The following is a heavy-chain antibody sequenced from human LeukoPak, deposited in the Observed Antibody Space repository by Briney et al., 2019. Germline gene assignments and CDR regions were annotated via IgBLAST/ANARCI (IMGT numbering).Heavy chain of an antibody. D-gene: IGHD3-10*01. J-gene: IGHJ4*02. CDR3: ARDVSLKLWFLY. Sequence: PGGSLRLSCAASGFTVGTNYMSWVRQAPGRGLEWVSVMYSGGSTYYEDSVKGRFTISRDTSKNTLYLQMNSLRADDTAVYYCARDVSLKLWFLYWGQGTLVTVSS. CDR2: MYSGGST. V-gene: IGHV3-53*01. CDR1: GFTVGTNY.